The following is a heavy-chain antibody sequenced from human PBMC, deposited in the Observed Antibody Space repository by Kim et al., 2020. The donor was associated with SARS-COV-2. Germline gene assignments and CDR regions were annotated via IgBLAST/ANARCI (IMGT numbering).Heavy chain of an antibody. V-gene: IGHV1-46*01. Sequence: AKKFQGRATMPRDTSTSTVYMGLSSLRSEDTAVYYCARGGSDYGDYIFDYWGQGTLVTVSS. J-gene: IGHJ4*02. D-gene: IGHD4-17*01. CDR3: ARGGSDYGDYIFDY.